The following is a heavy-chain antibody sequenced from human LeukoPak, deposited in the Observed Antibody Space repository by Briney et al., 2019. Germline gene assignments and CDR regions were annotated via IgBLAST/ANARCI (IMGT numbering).Heavy chain of an antibody. D-gene: IGHD2-15*01. V-gene: IGHV1-18*01. CDR1: GYTFTTYG. J-gene: IGHJ4*02. CDR2: ISAYNGNA. Sequence: ASVKVSCKASGYTFTTYGISWVRQAPGQGLEWMGWISAYNGNANYAQKLQGRVTMTTDTSTSTAYMELRSLRSDDTAVYYCARARIDDLSDYWGQGTLVTVSS. CDR3: ARARIDDLSDY.